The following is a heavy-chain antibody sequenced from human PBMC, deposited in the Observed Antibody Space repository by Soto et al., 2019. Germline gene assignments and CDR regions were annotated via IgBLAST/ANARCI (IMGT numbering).Heavy chain of an antibody. CDR2: IYYSGST. D-gene: IGHD3-3*01. CDR3: ARRPLLVRFLEWSRYGYYFDY. CDR1: GSSISSISYY. Sequence: SETLSLTFTVSGSSISSISYYWSWIRQPPGKGLHLIGCIYYSGSTYYNPSLKSRVTISVDTSKNQFSLKLSSVTAADTAVYYCARRPLLVRFLEWSRYGYYFDYWGQGTLVTVS. V-gene: IGHV4-39*01. J-gene: IGHJ4*02.